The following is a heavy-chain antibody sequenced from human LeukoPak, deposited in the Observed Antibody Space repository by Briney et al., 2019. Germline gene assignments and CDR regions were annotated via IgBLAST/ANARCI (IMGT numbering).Heavy chain of an antibody. CDR1: GFTFSNYW. CDR3: ARRDYYYYYLDV. Sequence: GGSLRLSCAASGFTFSNYWMHWVRQAPGKGLVWVSSISSSSSYIYYADSVKGRFTISRDNAKNSLYLQMNSLRAEDTAVYYCARRDYYYYYLDVWGKGTTVTVSS. V-gene: IGHV3-21*01. J-gene: IGHJ6*03. CDR2: ISSSSSYI.